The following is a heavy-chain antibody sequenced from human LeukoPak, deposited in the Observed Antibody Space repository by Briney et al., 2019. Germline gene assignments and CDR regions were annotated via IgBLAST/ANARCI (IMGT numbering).Heavy chain of an antibody. CDR2: ISSSSSYI. V-gene: IGHV3-21*04. D-gene: IGHD3-10*01. Sequence: GGSLRLSCAASGFTFSSYSMNWVRQAPGKGLEWVSSISSSSSYIYYADSVKGRFTISRDNAKNSLYLQMNSLRSEDTAVYYCAREYGSGYYFDYWGQGTLVTVSS. CDR3: AREYGSGYYFDY. CDR1: GFTFSSYS. J-gene: IGHJ4*02.